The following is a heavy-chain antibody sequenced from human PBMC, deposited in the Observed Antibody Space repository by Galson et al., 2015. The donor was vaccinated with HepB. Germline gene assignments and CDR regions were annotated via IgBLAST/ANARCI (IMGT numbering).Heavy chain of an antibody. CDR2: ISRSSTYI. CDR1: GFTLSSYS. Sequence: ALRLSCAASGFTLSSYSMNWVRQAPGKGLEWVSSISRSSTYIYYADSVKGRFTIPRDNAKNSLYLQMNSLRAEDTAVYYCAKVAGRASLEDIVVVTAKLELGPVDYWGQGTLVTVSS. CDR3: AKVAGRASLEDIVVVTAKLELGPVDY. V-gene: IGHV3-21*01. D-gene: IGHD2-21*02. J-gene: IGHJ4*02.